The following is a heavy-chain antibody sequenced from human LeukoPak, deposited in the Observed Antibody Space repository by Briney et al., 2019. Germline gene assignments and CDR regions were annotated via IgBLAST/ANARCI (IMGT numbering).Heavy chain of an antibody. J-gene: IGHJ4*02. Sequence: SETLSLTCAVSGVSFDDYYWSWVRQTPGKGLEWIGEINHSGYTNDSPSLKSRVTLSVDTSRKQFSLNLRSVTVADTGIYYCTRMTAGHDYWGQGTLVTVSS. CDR1: GVSFDDYY. D-gene: IGHD2-21*02. V-gene: IGHV4-34*01. CDR2: INHSGYT. CDR3: TRMTAGHDY.